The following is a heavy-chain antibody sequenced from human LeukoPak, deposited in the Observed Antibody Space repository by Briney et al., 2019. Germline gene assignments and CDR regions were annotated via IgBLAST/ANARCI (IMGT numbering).Heavy chain of an antibody. J-gene: IGHJ4*02. V-gene: IGHV1-8*01. CDR2: MNPNSGNT. CDR1: GYTFTSYD. CDR3: ARASYDSSGYYYDY. D-gene: IGHD3-22*01. Sequence: GASVKVSCKASGYTFTSYDINWVPQATGQGLEWMGWMNPNSGNTGYAQKFQGRVTMTRNTSISTAYMELSSLRSEDTAVYYCARASYDSSGYYYDYWGQGTLVTGSS.